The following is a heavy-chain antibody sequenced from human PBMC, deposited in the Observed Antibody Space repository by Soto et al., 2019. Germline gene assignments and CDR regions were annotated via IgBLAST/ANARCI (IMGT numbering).Heavy chain of an antibody. Sequence: SETLSLTCAVYGGSFSGYYWSWIRQPPGKGLEWIGEINHSGSTNYNPSLKSRVTISVDTSKNQFSLKLSSVTAADTAVYYCARCDGSGLHLAVWGQGTLVTVSS. CDR3: ARCDGSGLHLAV. CDR2: INHSGST. V-gene: IGHV4-34*01. D-gene: IGHD3-10*01. J-gene: IGHJ4*02. CDR1: GGSFSGYY.